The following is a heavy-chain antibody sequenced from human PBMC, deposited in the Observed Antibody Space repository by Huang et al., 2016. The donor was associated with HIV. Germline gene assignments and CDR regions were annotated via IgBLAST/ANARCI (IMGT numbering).Heavy chain of an antibody. D-gene: IGHD4-4*01. V-gene: IGHV4-34*01. J-gene: IGHJ6*03. CDR1: GGSLRGYY. CDR3: ARGGATVTTSPGFEYYMDV. Sequence: QVQLQQWGAGLLKPSGTLSLTCAVYGGSLRGYYWAWVRQSPVKGLEWIGEINHSGGTNYRPSLKSRVIISVDKSKNQVSLKLTSVTSADTAVYYCARGGATVTTSPGFEYYMDVWGKGTTVTVSS. CDR2: INHSGGT.